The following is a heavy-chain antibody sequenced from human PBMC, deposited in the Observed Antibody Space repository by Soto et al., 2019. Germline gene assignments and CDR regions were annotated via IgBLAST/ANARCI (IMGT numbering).Heavy chain of an antibody. CDR1: GYSFSSHG. CDR3: ATTGGAKARGLELDY. CDR2: IYPTDSDT. D-gene: IGHD3-16*01. Sequence: GESLKISCKASGYSFSSHGIGWVRQRTWQGLEWMGIIYPTDSDTRYSPSFQGQVTISVDMSISTAFLHWDSLKASDAAIYYCATTGGAKARGLELDYWGQGTRVTVSS. V-gene: IGHV5-51*01. J-gene: IGHJ4*02.